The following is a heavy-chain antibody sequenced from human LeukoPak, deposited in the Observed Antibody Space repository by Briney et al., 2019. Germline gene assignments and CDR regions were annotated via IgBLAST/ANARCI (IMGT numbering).Heavy chain of an antibody. Sequence: GGSLRLSCAASGFTFSSYAMSWVRQAPGKGLVWVSRISGDGRSTIYTDSVKGRFTISRDNAKNTLYLQMNSLRAEDTAVYYCASGALMWLGESGDYWGQGTLVTVSS. CDR3: ASGALMWLGESGDY. CDR2: ISGDGRST. V-gene: IGHV3-74*01. CDR1: GFTFSSYA. J-gene: IGHJ4*02. D-gene: IGHD3-10*01.